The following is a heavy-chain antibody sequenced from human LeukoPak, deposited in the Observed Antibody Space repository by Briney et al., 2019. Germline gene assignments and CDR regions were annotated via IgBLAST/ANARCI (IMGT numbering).Heavy chain of an antibody. CDR1: GFTFSSYS. V-gene: IGHV3-48*04. CDR2: ISTTSSSI. CDR3: ARGDNWNSYYYYYMDV. D-gene: IGHD1-7*01. J-gene: IGHJ6*03. Sequence: GGSLRLPCAASGFTFSSYSMNWVRQAPGRGLEWVSYISTTSSSIYYADSVKGRFTISRDNAKSSLYLQMNSLRAEDTAVYYCARGDNWNSYYYYYMDVWGKGTTVTVSS.